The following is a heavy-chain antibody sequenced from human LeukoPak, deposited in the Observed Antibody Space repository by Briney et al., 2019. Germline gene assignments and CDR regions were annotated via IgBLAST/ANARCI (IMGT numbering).Heavy chain of an antibody. V-gene: IGHV1-2*02. J-gene: IGHJ4*02. D-gene: IGHD6-13*01. CDR3: ARSNIGGVAAAGTSIWNY. CDR2: INPNSGGT. CDR1: GYTFTGYY. Sequence: ASVKVSCKASGYTFTGYYMHWVQQAPGQGLEWMGWINPNSGGTNYAQKFQGRVTMTRDTSISTAYMELSRLRSDDTAVYYCARSNIGGVAAAGTSIWNYWGQGTLVTVSS.